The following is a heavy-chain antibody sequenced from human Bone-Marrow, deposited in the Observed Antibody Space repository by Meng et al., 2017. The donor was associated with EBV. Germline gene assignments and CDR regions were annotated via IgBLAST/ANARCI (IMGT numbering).Heavy chain of an antibody. CDR3: ARGGVVPAAIGNWFDP. CDR2: IYHSGST. Sequence: VPLQASGAGLVKPSGPLSLPCAVPGGSISSSNWWSWVRQPPGKGLEWIGEIYHSGSTNYNPSLKSRVTISVDKSKNQFSLKLSSVTAADTAVYYCARGGVVPAAIGNWFDPWGQGTLVTVS. V-gene: IGHV4-4*02. CDR1: GGSISSSNW. J-gene: IGHJ5*02. D-gene: IGHD2-2*02.